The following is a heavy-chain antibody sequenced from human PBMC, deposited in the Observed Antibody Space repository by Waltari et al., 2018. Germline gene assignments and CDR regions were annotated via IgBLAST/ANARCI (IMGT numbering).Heavy chain of an antibody. CDR1: GYTFTSYY. CDR2: INPSGGTT. CDR3: ARDTGALWMDV. V-gene: IGHV1-46*01. Sequence: VQLVQSGAEVKKPGASVKVYCKASGYTFTSYYMHWVRQAPGQGLEWMGIINPSGGTTSYAQNFQGRVTMTRDTSTSTVYMELSSLRSEDTAVYYCARDTGALWMDVWGQGTTVTVSS. D-gene: IGHD2-21*01. J-gene: IGHJ6*02.